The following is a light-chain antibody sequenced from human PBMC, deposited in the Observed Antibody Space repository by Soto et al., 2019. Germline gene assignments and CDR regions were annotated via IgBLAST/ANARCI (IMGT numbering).Light chain of an antibody. J-gene: IGLJ2*01. V-gene: IGLV2-14*01. Sequence: QSALTQPASVSGSPGQSITISCTGTSSDVGAYNYVSWYQQHPGKAPKLIIYNVSNRPSGVSNRFSGSKSANTASLTIFGLQDEDEDDYYCNSFTDRTTVLFGGGTKVTVL. CDR3: NSFTDRTTVL. CDR1: SSDVGAYNY. CDR2: NVS.